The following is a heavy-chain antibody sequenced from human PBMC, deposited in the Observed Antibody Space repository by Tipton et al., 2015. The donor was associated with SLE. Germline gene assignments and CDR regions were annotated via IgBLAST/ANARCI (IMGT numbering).Heavy chain of an antibody. CDR2: IKQDGSEK. CDR1: GFTFSSYR. J-gene: IGHJ4*02. V-gene: IGHV3-7*01. D-gene: IGHD2-15*01. Sequence: SLRLSCAVSGFTFSSYRMNWVRQALGKGLEWVAYIKQDGSEKYYVDSVKGRFTISRDNAKNTLYLQMNSLRAEDTAVYYCAREGGVGYCISGICSDVAYWGQRTLVTVSS. CDR3: AREGGVGYCISGICSDVAY.